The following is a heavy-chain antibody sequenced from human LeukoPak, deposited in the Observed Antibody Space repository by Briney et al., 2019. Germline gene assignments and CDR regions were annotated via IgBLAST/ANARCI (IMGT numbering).Heavy chain of an antibody. V-gene: IGHV4-59*01. Sequence: SETLSLTCTVSGGSISSYFWSWVRQPPGKRLEWSGYVYYSGTTNYNPSLKSRVTISVDTSKNQFSLKLNSVTAADTAVYYCARDRYGGNSGDFDYWGQGTLVTVSS. CDR2: VYYSGTT. J-gene: IGHJ4*02. CDR1: GGSISSYF. D-gene: IGHD4-23*01. CDR3: ARDRYGGNSGDFDY.